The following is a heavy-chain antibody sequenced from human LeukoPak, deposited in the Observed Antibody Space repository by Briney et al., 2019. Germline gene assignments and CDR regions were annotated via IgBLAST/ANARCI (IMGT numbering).Heavy chain of an antibody. D-gene: IGHD3-10*01. CDR2: ISYDGSNK. V-gene: IGHV3-30*18. Sequence: PGGSLRLSCAASGFAFSSYGMHWVRQAPGKGLEWVAVISYDGSNKYYADSVKGRFTISRDNSKSTLYLQMNSLRAEDTAVYYCAKDRSGSYPRVLDYWGQGALVTVSS. CDR3: AKDRSGSYPRVLDY. J-gene: IGHJ4*02. CDR1: GFAFSSYG.